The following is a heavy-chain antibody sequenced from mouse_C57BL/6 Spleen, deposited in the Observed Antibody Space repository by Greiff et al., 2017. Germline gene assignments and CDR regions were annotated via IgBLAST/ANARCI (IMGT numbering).Heavy chain of an antibody. V-gene: IGHV3-6*01. CDR1: GYSITSGYY. CDR3: AHNYYAMDY. J-gene: IGHJ4*01. Sequence: ESGPGLVKPSQSLSLTCSVTGYSITSGYYWNWIRQFPGNKLEWMGYISYDGSNNYNPSLKNRISITRDTSKNQFFLKLNSVTTEDTATYYCAHNYYAMDYWGQGTSVTVSS. CDR2: ISYDGSN.